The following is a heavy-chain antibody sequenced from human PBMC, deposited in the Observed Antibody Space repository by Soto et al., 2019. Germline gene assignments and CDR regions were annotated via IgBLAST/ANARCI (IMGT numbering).Heavy chain of an antibody. V-gene: IGHV4-59*08. D-gene: IGHD5-12*01. CDR2: IYYSGST. J-gene: IGHJ6*03. CDR3: ARHRQDNTYSGYDLYYYYYMDV. CDR1: GGSISSYY. Sequence: PSETLSPTCTVSGGSISSYYWSWIRQPPGKGLEWIGYIYYSGSTNYNPSLKSRVTISVDTSKNQFSLKLSSVTAADTAVYYCARHRQDNTYSGYDLYYYYYMDVWGKGTTVTVSS.